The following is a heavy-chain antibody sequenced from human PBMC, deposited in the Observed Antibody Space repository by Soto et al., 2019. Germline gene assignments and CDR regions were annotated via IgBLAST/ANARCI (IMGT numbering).Heavy chain of an antibody. Sequence: GESLKISCKGSGYRFTNYWIAWVRQMPGKGLEWMGIIYPGDSDTRYSPSFQGQVTISADKSINTAYLQWSGLKASDTAMYYCARDYCSGTTCYELDYWGKGTQVTVAS. J-gene: IGHJ4*02. D-gene: IGHD2-2*01. CDR1: GYRFTNYW. V-gene: IGHV5-51*01. CDR2: IYPGDSDT. CDR3: ARDYCSGTTCYELDY.